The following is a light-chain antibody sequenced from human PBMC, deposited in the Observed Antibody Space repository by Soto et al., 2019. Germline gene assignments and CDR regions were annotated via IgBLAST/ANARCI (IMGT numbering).Light chain of an antibody. CDR3: QQFGSSPLYT. V-gene: IGKV3-20*01. CDR2: GAS. J-gene: IGKJ2*01. CDR1: QSVSSSN. Sequence: EIVLTQSPGTLSLSPGERATLSCRASQSVSSSNLAWYQQKPGQAPRLLIYGASSRATGIPDRFSGSGSGTDFSLTISRLEPEDFAVYYCQQFGSSPLYTFGQGTKLEIK.